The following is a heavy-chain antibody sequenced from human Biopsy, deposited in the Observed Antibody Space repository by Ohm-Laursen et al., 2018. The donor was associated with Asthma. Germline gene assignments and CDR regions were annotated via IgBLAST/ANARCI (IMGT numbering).Heavy chain of an antibody. D-gene: IGHD1-26*01. V-gene: IGHV3-30*18. CDR2: ISFDGTNR. Sequence: SLRLSCSASGFSFSNYGMHWVRQAPGKGLDWVAVISFDGTNRNYTDSVKGRFTISRDNSRNTLHLKMNSLRAEDTAVYFCAKEVFPGWELRRGPDSWGQETLVTVSS. CDR3: AKEVFPGWELRRGPDS. CDR1: GFSFSNYG. J-gene: IGHJ4*02.